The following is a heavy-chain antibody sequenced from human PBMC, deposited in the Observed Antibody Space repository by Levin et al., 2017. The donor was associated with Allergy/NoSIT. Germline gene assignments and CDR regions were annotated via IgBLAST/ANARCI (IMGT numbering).Heavy chain of an antibody. CDR1: GGSISSGGYS. CDR3: ASSSTSYYYGMDV. J-gene: IGHJ6*02. V-gene: IGHV4-30-2*01. D-gene: IGHD2-2*01. CDR2: IYHSGST. Sequence: SETLSLTCAVSGGSISSGGYSWSWIRQPPGKGLEWIGYIYHSGSTYYNPSLKSRVTISVDRSKNQFSLKLSSVTAADTAVYYCASSSTSYYYGMDVWGQGTTVTVSS.